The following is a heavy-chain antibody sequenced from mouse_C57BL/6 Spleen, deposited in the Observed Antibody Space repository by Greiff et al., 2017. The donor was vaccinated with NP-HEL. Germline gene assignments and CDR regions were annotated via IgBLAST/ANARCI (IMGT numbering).Heavy chain of an antibody. CDR1: GFTFSSYA. CDR2: ISSGGDYI. D-gene: IGHD1-1*01. Sequence: EVQGVESGEGLVKPGGSLKLSCAASGFTFSSYAMSWVRQTPEKRLEWVAYISSGGDYIYYADTVKGRFTISRDNARNTLYLQMSSLKSEDTAMYYCTRATISSGWFAYWGQGTLVTVSA. CDR3: TRATISSGWFAY. V-gene: IGHV5-9-1*02. J-gene: IGHJ3*01.